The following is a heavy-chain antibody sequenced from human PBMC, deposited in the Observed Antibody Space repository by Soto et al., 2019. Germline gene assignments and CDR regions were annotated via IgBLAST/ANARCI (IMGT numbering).Heavy chain of an antibody. J-gene: IGHJ4*02. Sequence: PSETLSLTCTASGGSISNSSYLWGWIRQPPGKGLQWIGSVSYSGSTYYNPSLKSRVTISADTSKTQSSLRLSSVTAADTAVYYCSRIAVSGPITGFDYWGQGALVTVSS. CDR1: GGSISNSSYL. CDR3: SRIAVSGPITGFDY. V-gene: IGHV4-39*01. CDR2: VSYSGST. D-gene: IGHD6-19*01.